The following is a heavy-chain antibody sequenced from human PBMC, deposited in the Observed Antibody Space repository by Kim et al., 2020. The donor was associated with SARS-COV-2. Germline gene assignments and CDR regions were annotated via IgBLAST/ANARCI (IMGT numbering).Heavy chain of an antibody. V-gene: IGHV2-5*01. Sequence: YRPSLKSRLTITQDTSKNQVVLTMTNMDPVDTATYYCAHRRSIIGTTWFDPWGQGTLVTVSS. CDR3: AHRRSIIGTTWFDP. J-gene: IGHJ5*02. D-gene: IGHD1-7*01.